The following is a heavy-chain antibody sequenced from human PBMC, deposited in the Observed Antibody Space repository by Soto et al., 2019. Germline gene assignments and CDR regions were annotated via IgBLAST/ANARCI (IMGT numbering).Heavy chain of an antibody. D-gene: IGHD2-21*02. J-gene: IGHJ4*02. Sequence: QVQLVESGGGVVQPGRSLRLSCAASRFTFSGYGMHWVRQAPGKGLEWVAVISYDGSNKFYADSVKGRFTISRDNSNNTMYRQMNSLRAEDTAVYYCAKGGRAYCGGDCRYYFDYWGQGTLVTVSS. CDR1: RFTFSGYG. CDR3: AKGGRAYCGGDCRYYFDY. V-gene: IGHV3-30*18. CDR2: ISYDGSNK.